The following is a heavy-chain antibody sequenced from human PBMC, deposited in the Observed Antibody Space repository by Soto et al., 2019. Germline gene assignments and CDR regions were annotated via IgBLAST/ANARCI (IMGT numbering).Heavy chain of an antibody. CDR2: MNPNSGNT. V-gene: IGHV1-8*01. Sequence: QVQLVQSGAEVKKPGASVKVSCKASGYTFTSYDINWVRQATGQGLEWMGWMNPNSGNTGYAQKFQVRVTMTRNTXXSTAYMELSSLRSEDTAVYYCARGQDYYDSSGDDYWGQGTLVTVSS. CDR1: GYTFTSYD. CDR3: ARGQDYYDSSGDDY. J-gene: IGHJ4*02. D-gene: IGHD3-22*01.